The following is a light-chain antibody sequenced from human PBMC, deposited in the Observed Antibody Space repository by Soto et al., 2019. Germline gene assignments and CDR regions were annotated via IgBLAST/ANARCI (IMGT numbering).Light chain of an antibody. V-gene: IGKV1-5*01. CDR2: DAS. J-gene: IGKJ1*01. Sequence: DIQMTQSPSTLSASVGDRINITCRASQSISSWLAWYPQKPGKAPKLLIYDASSLESGVPSRFSGSGSGTEFTLTISSLQPDDFATYYCQQYNSYSPTFGQGTKVEIK. CDR1: QSISSW. CDR3: QQYNSYSPT.